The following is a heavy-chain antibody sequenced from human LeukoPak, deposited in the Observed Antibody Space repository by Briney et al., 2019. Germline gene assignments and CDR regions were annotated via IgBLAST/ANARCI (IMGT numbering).Heavy chain of an antibody. CDR3: ARGMWSDYDVLTGYLEFDY. V-gene: IGHV1-2*06. D-gene: IGHD3-9*01. J-gene: IGHJ4*02. Sequence: ASVKVSCKASGYTFTGYYMHWVRQAPGQGLEWMGRINPNSGGTNYAQEFQGRVTMTRDTSISTAYMELSRLRSDDTAVYYCARGMWSDYDVLTGYLEFDYWGQGTLVTVSS. CDR1: GYTFTGYY. CDR2: INPNSGGT.